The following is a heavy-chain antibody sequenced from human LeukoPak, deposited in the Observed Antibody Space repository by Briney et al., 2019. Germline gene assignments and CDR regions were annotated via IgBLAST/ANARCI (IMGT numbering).Heavy chain of an antibody. CDR1: GLTLANSG. D-gene: IGHD3-22*01. Sequence: GGSLRLSCVISGLTLANSGMSSVRQATGKGLELDEGVSGRGGSTNYVDSVKGRFTISRDNPQNTLYLQMNSLRAEDTAVYFCAKRGVVIRVILVGFHKEAYYFDSWGQGALVTVSS. CDR2: VSGRGGST. CDR3: AKRGVVIRVILVGFHKEAYYFDS. V-gene: IGHV3-23*01. J-gene: IGHJ4*02.